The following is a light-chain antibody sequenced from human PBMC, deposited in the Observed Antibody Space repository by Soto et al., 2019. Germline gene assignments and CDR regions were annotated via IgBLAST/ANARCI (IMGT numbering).Light chain of an antibody. J-gene: IGKJ1*01. CDR3: QQYNNWLWT. CDR2: DAS. CDR1: QSVSRN. Sequence: EIVMTQSPATLSVSPGARATLSCRASQSVSRNVAWYQQKPGQAPRLLIHDASTRAIGISVRFSGSRSGTEFTLTISSRQSEDFAVYYCQQYNNWLWTFGQGPKVELK. V-gene: IGKV3-15*01.